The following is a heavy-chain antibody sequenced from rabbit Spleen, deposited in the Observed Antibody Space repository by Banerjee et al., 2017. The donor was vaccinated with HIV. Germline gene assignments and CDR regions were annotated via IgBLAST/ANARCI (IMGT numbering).Heavy chain of an antibody. CDR2: TYAGIGTT. V-gene: IGHV1S45*01. D-gene: IGHD8-1*01. CDR3: ARDYTGGYAGCGYAFRL. Sequence: QEQLVESGGGLVQPGASLTLTCKASGFDLRRSAYLCWVRQAPGKGLEWIGWTYAGIGTTYYASWARGRFTIFKASSTTVTLQMARLTAADAAAYFWARDYTGGYAGCGYAFRLWGPGTLVTVS. CDR1: GFDLRRSAY. J-gene: IGHJ4*01.